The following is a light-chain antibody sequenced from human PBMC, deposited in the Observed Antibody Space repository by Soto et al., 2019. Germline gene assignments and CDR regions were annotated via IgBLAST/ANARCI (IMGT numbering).Light chain of an antibody. J-gene: IGKJ2*01. CDR2: GAS. Sequence: EIVLTQSPGTLSLSPGERATLSCRASQSVSSSYLAWYQQKPGQAPRLLIYGASSRDTGIPAKFSGSGSGTDFPLTISRLEPEDFAVYYCQQYGSSPVTFGQGTKLEIK. CDR1: QSVSSSY. V-gene: IGKV3-20*01. CDR3: QQYGSSPVT.